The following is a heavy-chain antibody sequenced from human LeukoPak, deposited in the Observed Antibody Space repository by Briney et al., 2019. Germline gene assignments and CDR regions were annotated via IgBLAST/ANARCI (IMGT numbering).Heavy chain of an antibody. CDR1: GSTFTSYG. J-gene: IGHJ6*03. CDR3: AKDLQQWLVSPYYYYMDV. CDR2: IRYDGSNI. D-gene: IGHD6-19*01. Sequence: GGSLRLSCAASGSTFTSYGMHGVRQAPGKGLEWVVFIRYDGSNIHYADSVKGRFSVSRDNSKLYLQMNSLGLEDMAVYYCAKDLQQWLVSPYYYYMDVWGKGTTVTVSS. V-gene: IGHV3-30*02.